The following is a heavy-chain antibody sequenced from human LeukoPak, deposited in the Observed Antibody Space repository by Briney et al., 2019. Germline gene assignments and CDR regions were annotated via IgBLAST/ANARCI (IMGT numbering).Heavy chain of an antibody. CDR1: GYTFTSYD. D-gene: IGHD3-3*01. V-gene: IGHV1-8*01. CDR3: ARGYSYDVWSGYYRGHNWFDP. J-gene: IGHJ5*02. CDR2: MNPNSGNT. Sequence: EASVKVSCKASGYTFTSYDINWVRQTTGQVLEWMGWMNPNSGNTGYAQKFQGRVTMTRNTSISTAYMELSSLRSEDTAVYYCARGYSYDVWSGYYRGHNWFDPWGQGTLVTVSS.